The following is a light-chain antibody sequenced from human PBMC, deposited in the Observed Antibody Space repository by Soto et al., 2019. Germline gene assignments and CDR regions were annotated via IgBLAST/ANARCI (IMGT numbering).Light chain of an antibody. Sequence: DIQMTQSPSTLSASVGDRFTITCRASQSISSWLAWYQQKPGKAPKLLIYDASSLESGVPSRFSGSESGTEFTLTISSLQPDDFATYYCLHYDDYPWTFGQGNTVDIK. CDR2: DAS. CDR3: LHYDDYPWT. CDR1: QSISSW. V-gene: IGKV1-5*01. J-gene: IGKJ1*01.